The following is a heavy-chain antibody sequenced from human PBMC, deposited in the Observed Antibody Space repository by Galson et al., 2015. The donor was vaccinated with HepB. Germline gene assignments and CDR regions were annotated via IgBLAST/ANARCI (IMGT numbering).Heavy chain of an antibody. J-gene: IGHJ5*02. Sequence: ETLSLTCSVSGGSIRSTNYYWVWIRQPPGKGLEWVGEINHSGSTNYHPSRKSRVTISVDTSKNQFSLKLSSVTAADTAVYYCARGSPRVVVAATRWFDPWGQGTLVTVSS. D-gene: IGHD2-15*01. CDR3: ARGSPRVVVAATRWFDP. CDR1: GGSIRSTNYY. V-gene: IGHV4-39*07. CDR2: INHSGST.